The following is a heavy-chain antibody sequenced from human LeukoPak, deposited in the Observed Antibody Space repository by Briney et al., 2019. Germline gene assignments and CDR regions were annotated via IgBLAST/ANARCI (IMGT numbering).Heavy chain of an antibody. CDR2: IRNDGSKK. V-gene: IGHV3-30*02. CDR1: GFTFSGYG. D-gene: IGHD1-20*01. CDR3: ARGVITGTTNWFDP. J-gene: IGHJ5*02. Sequence: PGGSLRLSCAASGFTFSGYGMHWVRQAPGKGLEWVAFIRNDGSKKYSADSVKGRFTISRDNSKNTVYLQMNSLRAEDTAVYYCARGVITGTTNWFDPWGQGTLVTVSS.